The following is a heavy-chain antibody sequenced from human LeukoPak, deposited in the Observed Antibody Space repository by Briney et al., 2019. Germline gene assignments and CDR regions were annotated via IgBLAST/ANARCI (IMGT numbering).Heavy chain of an antibody. V-gene: IGHV1-69*13. D-gene: IGHD6-6*01. CDR1: GGTFSSYA. Sequence: SVKVSCKAFGGTFSSYAISWVRQAPGQGLEWMGGIIPIFGTANYAQKFQGRVTITADESTSTAYMGLSSLRSEDTAVYYCAREEYSSPSLIDAFDIWGQGTMVTVSS. J-gene: IGHJ3*02. CDR3: AREEYSSPSLIDAFDI. CDR2: IIPIFGTA.